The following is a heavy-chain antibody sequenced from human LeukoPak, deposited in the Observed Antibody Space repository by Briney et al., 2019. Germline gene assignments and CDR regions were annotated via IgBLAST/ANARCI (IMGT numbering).Heavy chain of an antibody. CDR2: ISINGGST. V-gene: IGHV3-64D*06. J-gene: IGHJ4*02. D-gene: IGHD3-10*01. Sequence: GGSLRLSCSASGFTFSSYAMHWVRQAPGKGLEYVSAISINGGSTYYADSVKGRFTISRDDSKNTLYLQMSSLRAEDTAVYYCAKAETYHYGSGSYGLDYWGQGTLVTVSS. CDR3: AKAETYHYGSGSYGLDY. CDR1: GFTFSSYA.